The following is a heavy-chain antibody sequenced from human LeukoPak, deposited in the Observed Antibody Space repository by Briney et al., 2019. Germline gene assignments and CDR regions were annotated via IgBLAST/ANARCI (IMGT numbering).Heavy chain of an antibody. CDR2: ISSRGGTI. CDR1: GFTFSSYS. D-gene: IGHD6-13*01. J-gene: IGHJ4*02. V-gene: IGHV3-48*02. CDR3: ARDRLDSSWKRRSDY. Sequence: GGSLRLSCAASGFTFSSYSMNWVRQAPGKGLEWLSYISSRGGTIYYADSVKGRFTISRDNARNSLYLQMNSLRDEDTAVYYCARDRLDSSWKRRSDYWGQGTLVTVCS.